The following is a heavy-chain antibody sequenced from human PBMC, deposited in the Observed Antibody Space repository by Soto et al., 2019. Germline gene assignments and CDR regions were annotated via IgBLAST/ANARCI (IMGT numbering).Heavy chain of an antibody. CDR2: INPNSGDT. Sequence: ASVKVSCKASGYTFTGYYMHWVRQAPGQGLEWMGWINPNSGDTNYAQKFQGWVTMTRDTSISTAYMELSRLRSDDTAVYYCAILGRQRPYYYDSSAAGYFDYWGQGTLVTVSS. D-gene: IGHD3-22*01. CDR3: AILGRQRPYYYDSSAAGYFDY. V-gene: IGHV1-2*04. J-gene: IGHJ4*02. CDR1: GYTFTGYY.